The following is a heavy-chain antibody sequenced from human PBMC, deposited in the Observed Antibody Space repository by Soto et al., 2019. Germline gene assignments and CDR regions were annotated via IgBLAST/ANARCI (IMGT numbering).Heavy chain of an antibody. D-gene: IGHD6-19*01. V-gene: IGHV3-23*01. CDR2: ITGSGDNT. Sequence: EVKLLESGGGLVQPGGSLRLSCAASGFTFSSYAMSWVRQAAGKGLEWVSTITGSGDNTHYADSVKGRFTISRDNSKNTLSLQMNSLRVEDTAVYHCAKGRIAVAAPYNWFDPWGQGTLVTVSS. CDR1: GFTFSSYA. J-gene: IGHJ5*02. CDR3: AKGRIAVAAPYNWFDP.